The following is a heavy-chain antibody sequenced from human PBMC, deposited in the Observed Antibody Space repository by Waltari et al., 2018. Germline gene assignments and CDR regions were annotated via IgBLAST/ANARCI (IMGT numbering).Heavy chain of an antibody. Sequence: EVQLVESGGGLVKPGGSLRLSCAASGFTFSNAWMSWVRQAPGKGLEWVGRIKSKTDGGTTDYAAPVKGRFTISRDDSKNTLYLQMNSLKTEDTAVYYCTTTETHLRYFDWLPWYYWGQGTLVTVSS. CDR3: TTTETHLRYFDWLPWYY. CDR1: GFTFSNAW. CDR2: IKSKTDGGTT. V-gene: IGHV3-15*01. D-gene: IGHD3-9*01. J-gene: IGHJ4*02.